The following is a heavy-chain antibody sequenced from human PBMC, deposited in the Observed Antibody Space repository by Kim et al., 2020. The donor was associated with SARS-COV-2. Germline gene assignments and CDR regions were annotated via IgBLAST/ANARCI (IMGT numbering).Heavy chain of an antibody. D-gene: IGHD5-12*01. J-gene: IGHJ4*02. CDR1: GFTFSSYA. CDR2: IWYDGSNK. V-gene: IGHV3-33*06. CDR3: AKRGGRRWLQLNPEDFFDY. Sequence: GGSLRLSCAASGFTFSSYAMHWVRQAPGKGLEWVAVIWYDGSNKYYADSVKGRFTISRDNSKNTLYLQMNSLRAEDTAVYYCAKRGGRRWLQLNPEDFFDYWGQGTLVTVSS.